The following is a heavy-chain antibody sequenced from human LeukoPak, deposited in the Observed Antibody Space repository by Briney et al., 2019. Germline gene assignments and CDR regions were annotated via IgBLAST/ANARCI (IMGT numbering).Heavy chain of an antibody. CDR1: GGSISSSSYY. V-gene: IGHV4-39*07. J-gene: IGHJ3*02. Sequence: SETLPLTGTASGGSISSSSYYWGGIRQPPGKGRAWFGIIDDSGSTYYNPSLKSRVTISVDTSKNQFSLKLSSVTAADTAVYYCARGVGITMVRGVIDAFDIWGQGTMVTVSS. CDR3: ARGVGITMVRGVIDAFDI. D-gene: IGHD3-10*01. CDR2: IDDSGST.